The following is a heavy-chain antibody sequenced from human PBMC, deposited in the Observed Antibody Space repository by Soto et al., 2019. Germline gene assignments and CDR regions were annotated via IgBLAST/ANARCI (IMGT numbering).Heavy chain of an antibody. CDR1: GGSFSGYY. CDR2: INHSGST. D-gene: IGHD5-12*01. Sequence: PSETLSLTCAVYGGSFSGYYWSWIRQPPGKGLEWIGEINHSGSTNYNPSLKSRVTISVDTSKNQFSLKLSSVTAADTAVYYCARKSGYDSFRPNDYWGQGTLVTVSS. CDR3: ARKSGYDSFRPNDY. J-gene: IGHJ4*02. V-gene: IGHV4-34*01.